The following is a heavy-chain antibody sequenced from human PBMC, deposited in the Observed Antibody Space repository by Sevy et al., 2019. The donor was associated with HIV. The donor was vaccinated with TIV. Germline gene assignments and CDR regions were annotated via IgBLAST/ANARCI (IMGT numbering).Heavy chain of an antibody. V-gene: IGHV1-18*04. Sequence: ASVKVSCKASGYTFTNYGISWVRQAPGQGLEWMGWINVYNGDTVYAQKVQGRVTVTTDTSTSTAYMELRSLRADDTAVYYCARGLYSSSWEAWFDPWGQGTLVNVSS. CDR3: ARGLYSSSWEAWFDP. CDR2: INVYNGDT. J-gene: IGHJ5*02. D-gene: IGHD6-13*01. CDR1: GYTFTNYG.